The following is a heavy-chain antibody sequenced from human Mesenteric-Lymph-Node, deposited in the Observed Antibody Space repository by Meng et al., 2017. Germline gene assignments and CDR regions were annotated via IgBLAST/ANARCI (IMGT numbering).Heavy chain of an antibody. Sequence: GGSLRLSCAASGFTVSSNYMSWVRQAPGKGLEWVSVIYSGGSTYYADSVKGRFTISRDNSKNTLYLQMNSLRAEDTAVYYCARVGKYCSGGSCYSSFDYWGQGTLVTVSS. CDR3: ARVGKYCSGGSCYSSFDY. J-gene: IGHJ4*02. CDR2: IYSGGST. V-gene: IGHV3-53*01. D-gene: IGHD2-15*01. CDR1: GFTVSSNY.